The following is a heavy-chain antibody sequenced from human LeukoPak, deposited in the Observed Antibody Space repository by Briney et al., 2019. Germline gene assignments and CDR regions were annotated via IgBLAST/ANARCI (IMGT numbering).Heavy chain of an antibody. CDR1: GDSVSSISVA. CDR3: AAGYYDWFDP. Sequence: SQTLSLTCAISGDSVSSISVAWNWIRQSPSRGLEWLGRTYYRSKWYNEYAVSVKSRITINPDTSKNQFSLQLNSVTPEDTAVYYCAAGYYDWFDPWGQGTLVTVSS. J-gene: IGHJ5*02. V-gene: IGHV6-1*01. D-gene: IGHD3-3*01. CDR2: TYYRSKWYN.